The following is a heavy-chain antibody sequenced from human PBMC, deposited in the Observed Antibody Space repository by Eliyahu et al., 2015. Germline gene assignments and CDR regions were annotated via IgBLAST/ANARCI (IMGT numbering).Heavy chain of an antibody. D-gene: IGHD2-21*02. J-gene: IGHJ4*02. Sequence: EVQLVESGGGFVXPGGSLXLSCAASGINFPYXWXMWVRQAPGKGLEWVGRIKSESDGGTTDYAAPVKGRFIISRDDSKKTLYLQMNSLKTEDTAVYYCTTDLREEFRLLAPLDYWGLGTLVTVSS. V-gene: IGHV3-15*01. CDR3: TTDLREEFRLLAPLDY. CDR2: IKSESDGGTT. CDR1: GINFPYXW.